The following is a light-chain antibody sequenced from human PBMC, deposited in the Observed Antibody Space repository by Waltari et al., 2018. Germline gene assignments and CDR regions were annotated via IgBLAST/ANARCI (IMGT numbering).Light chain of an antibody. J-gene: IGKJ1*01. Sequence: DIQMTQSPSSLSASIGDRVTITCRASQGINDYLAWFQQRPGKAPKSLLYRVSSLQRGVPSKFSGRGSGTEFTLTISSLQPEDFATYYCLQYNSYPRTFGQGTKVEIK. V-gene: IGKV1-16*02. CDR2: RVS. CDR1: QGINDY. CDR3: LQYNSYPRT.